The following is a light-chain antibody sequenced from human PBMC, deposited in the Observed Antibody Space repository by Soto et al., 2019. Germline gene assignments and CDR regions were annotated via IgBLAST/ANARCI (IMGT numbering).Light chain of an antibody. CDR2: AVN. V-gene: IGLV2-14*03. CDR3: CSYTATTTHV. J-gene: IGLJ1*01. CDR1: GNDVGGYTF. Sequence: QSALTQPASVSGSPGQSISISCTGTGNDVGGYTFVSWYQQHPDKFPKLVIFAVNRRPSGVSDLFSGSKSVTPASLTISGRQAEDDADYYCCSYTATTTHVFGTGNKLTVL.